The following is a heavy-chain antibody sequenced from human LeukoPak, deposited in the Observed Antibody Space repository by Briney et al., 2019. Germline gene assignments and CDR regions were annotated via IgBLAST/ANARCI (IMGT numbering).Heavy chain of an antibody. CDR1: GGSISSYY. CDR2: IYYSGST. J-gene: IGHJ6*03. Sequence: SSETLSLICTVSGGSISSYYWSWIRHPPGKGLEWIGYIYYSGSTNYNPSLKSRVTISVDTSKNQFSLKLSSVTAADTAVYYCARGGSSCWPYYYYYYMDVWGKGTTVTVSS. CDR3: ARGGSSCWPYYYYYYMDV. D-gene: IGHD6-19*01. V-gene: IGHV4-59*01.